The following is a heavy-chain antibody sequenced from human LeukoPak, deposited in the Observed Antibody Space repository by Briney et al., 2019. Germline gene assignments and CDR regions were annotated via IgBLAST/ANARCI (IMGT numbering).Heavy chain of an antibody. D-gene: IGHD6-6*01. CDR3: ARDRGYSSSSPRSDYMDV. J-gene: IGHJ6*03. CDR1: GYTFTSYG. CDR2: ISAYNGNT. Sequence: ASVKVSCKASGYTFTSYGIIWVRQAPGQGLEWMGWISAYNGNTNYAQKLQGRVTMTTDTSTSTAYMELRSLRSDDTAVYYCARDRGYSSSSPRSDYMDVWGKGTTVTVSS. V-gene: IGHV1-18*01.